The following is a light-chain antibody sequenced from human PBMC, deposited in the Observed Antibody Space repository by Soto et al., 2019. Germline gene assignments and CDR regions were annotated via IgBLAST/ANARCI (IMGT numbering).Light chain of an antibody. CDR3: AAWDDTLKRYV. V-gene: IGLV1-44*01. Sequence: QSVLTQPPSASETPGQTVSISCSGSNSNIASNTVNWYQHLPGTAPKLLIYYNNQRPSGVPDRFSGSKSGTSASLAISGLQSEDESDYYCAAWDDTLKRYVFGTGTKATLL. CDR1: NSNIASNT. CDR2: YNN. J-gene: IGLJ1*01.